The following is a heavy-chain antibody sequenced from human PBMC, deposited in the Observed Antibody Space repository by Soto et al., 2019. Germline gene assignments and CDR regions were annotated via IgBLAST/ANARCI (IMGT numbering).Heavy chain of an antibody. J-gene: IGHJ4*02. D-gene: IGHD6-6*01. CDR3: ARGGAGSSSGFDS. CDR2: INHSGKN. V-gene: IGHV4-34*01. CDR1: SGSFSGYY. Sequence: SETLSLTCAVYSGSFSGYYWSWIRQPPGKGLEWIGEINHSGKNKYNPSLKSRATMSVDRSKNQFSLNMSSVTAADTSVFYCARGGAGSSSGFDSWGQGTLVTVSS.